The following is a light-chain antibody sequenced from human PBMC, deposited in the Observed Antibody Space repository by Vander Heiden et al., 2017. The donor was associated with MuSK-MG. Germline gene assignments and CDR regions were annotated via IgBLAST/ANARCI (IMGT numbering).Light chain of an antibody. V-gene: IGKV3-15*01. Sequence: IVATHTPATLSVSPGERATLSCRASQSVSSNLAWYQQKPGQAPRLLIYGASTRATGIPARFSGGGSGTEFTLTISSLQSEDFAVYYCQQDNNWPQTFGQGTKLEIK. CDR1: QSVSSN. J-gene: IGKJ2*01. CDR2: GAS. CDR3: QQDNNWPQT.